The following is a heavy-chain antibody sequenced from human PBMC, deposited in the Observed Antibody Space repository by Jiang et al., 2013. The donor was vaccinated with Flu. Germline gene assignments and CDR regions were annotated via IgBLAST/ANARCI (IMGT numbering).Heavy chain of an antibody. CDR1: GYSFIHYW. V-gene: IGHV5-51*01. D-gene: IGHD2-21*01. CDR2: VYPGDSDT. J-gene: IGHJ3*02. CDR3: ARGPRGSVVSARAFDI. Sequence: QLVESGTEVKKPGESLLISCKVSGYSFIHYWIAWVRQVPGKGLEWMGNVYPGDSDTRYSPSFQGQVTISADKSITSASLQWSSLKASDTAMYYCARGPRGSVVSARAFDIWGQGTMVIVSS.